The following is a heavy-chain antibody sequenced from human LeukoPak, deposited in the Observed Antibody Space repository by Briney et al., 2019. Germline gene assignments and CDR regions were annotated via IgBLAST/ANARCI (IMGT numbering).Heavy chain of an antibody. Sequence: SETLSLTCTVSGGSISNSNFYWGWIRQPPGKGLEWLGSMYYTGNTYYQPSLRGRLSISLDTSKNLSSLRLSSVTAADTAVYYCARNYYDGSGYYIDQFYFDSWGQGTLVTVSS. J-gene: IGHJ4*02. CDR3: ARNYYDGSGYYIDQFYFDS. CDR1: GGSISNSNFY. CDR2: MYYTGNT. V-gene: IGHV4-39*07. D-gene: IGHD3-22*01.